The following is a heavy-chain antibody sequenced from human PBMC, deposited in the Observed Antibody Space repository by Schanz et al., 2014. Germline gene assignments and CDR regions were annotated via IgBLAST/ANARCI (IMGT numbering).Heavy chain of an antibody. Sequence: QVQLVQSGAEVKKPGASVKVSCKASGYTFTNYYMHWVRQAPGQGLEWMGIINPSGGSTRYAQKFQGRVTVTSDTSTNTVYMELRSLRSDDTAHYYCVRVPSRDVSFDLWGRGTLVTVSS. CDR1: GYTFTNYY. CDR2: INPSGGST. V-gene: IGHV1-46*01. J-gene: IGHJ2*01. CDR3: VRVPSRDVSFDL. D-gene: IGHD3-16*01.